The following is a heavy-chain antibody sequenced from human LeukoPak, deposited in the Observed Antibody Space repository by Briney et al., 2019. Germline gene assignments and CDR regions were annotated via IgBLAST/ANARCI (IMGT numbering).Heavy chain of an antibody. D-gene: IGHD6-19*01. CDR3: AKRITVSAGYYLDS. CDR2: ISGGGSYT. V-gene: IGHV3-23*01. CDR1: GFAFSTYA. Sequence: GGSLRLSCAASGFAFSTYAMSWVRQAPGKGLEWVSTISGGGSYTYFADSVKGRFTVSRDDSESMHFLQMNSLRPEDTALYFCAKRITVSAGYYLDSWGRGTLVTVSS. J-gene: IGHJ4*02.